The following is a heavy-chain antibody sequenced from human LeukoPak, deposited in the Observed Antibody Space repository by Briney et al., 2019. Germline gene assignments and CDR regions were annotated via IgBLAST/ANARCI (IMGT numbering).Heavy chain of an antibody. V-gene: IGHV3-21*01. CDR1: GFTFSSYS. D-gene: IGHD3-22*01. J-gene: IGHJ4*02. CDR2: ISSSSSYI. Sequence: PGGSLRLSCAASGFTFSSYSVNWVRQAPGKGLEWVSPISSSSSYIYYADSVKGRFTISRDNAKNSLYLQMNSLRAEDTAVYYCAREATTYYYDSSGYLTPYYFDYWGQGTLVTVSS. CDR3: AREATTYYYDSSGYLTPYYFDY.